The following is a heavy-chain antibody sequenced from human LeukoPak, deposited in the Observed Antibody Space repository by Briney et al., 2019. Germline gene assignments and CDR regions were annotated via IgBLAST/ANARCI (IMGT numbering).Heavy chain of an antibody. Sequence: GGSLRLSCVASGFHFSTYGMHWVRQAPGKGLEWVGVIWYDGSNKIYAESVKGRFTISRDNSKNTLYLQMNSLRAEDTAVYYCARLFTSTQYYFDYWGQGALVTVSS. CDR3: ARLFTSTQYYFDY. J-gene: IGHJ4*02. CDR1: GFHFSTYG. CDR2: IWYDGSNK. D-gene: IGHD5/OR15-5a*01. V-gene: IGHV3-33*01.